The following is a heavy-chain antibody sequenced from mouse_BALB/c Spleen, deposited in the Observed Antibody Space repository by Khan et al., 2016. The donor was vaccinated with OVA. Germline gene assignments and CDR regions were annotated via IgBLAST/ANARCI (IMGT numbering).Heavy chain of an antibody. D-gene: IGHD2-1*01. CDR2: ISDGGSYT. Sequence: EVQLQESGGGLVKPGGSLKLSCAASGFTFSDYYMYWIRQIPEKRLEWVATISDGGSYTYYLDSGKGRFTNSRDDAKNKLYPQTSSLKSEDTAMYYCAKCYYGRPFAYWGQGTLITVA. CDR1: GFTFSDYY. J-gene: IGHJ3*01. CDR3: AKCYYGRPFAY. V-gene: IGHV5-4*02.